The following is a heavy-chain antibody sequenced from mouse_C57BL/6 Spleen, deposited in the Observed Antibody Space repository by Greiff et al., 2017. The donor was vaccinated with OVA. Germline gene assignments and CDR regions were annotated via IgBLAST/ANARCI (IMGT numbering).Heavy chain of an antibody. V-gene: IGHV10-1*01. CDR2: IRSKSNNYAT. J-gene: IGHJ4*01. Sequence: EVQLVESGGGLVQPKGSLKLSCAASGFSFNTYAMNWVRQAPGKGLEWVARIRSKSNNYATYYADSVKDRFTISRDDSESMLYLQMNNLKTEDTAMYYCVRHNGSSYGLEMDYWGQGTSVTVSS. CDR1: GFSFNTYA. D-gene: IGHD1-1*01. CDR3: VRHNGSSYGLEMDY.